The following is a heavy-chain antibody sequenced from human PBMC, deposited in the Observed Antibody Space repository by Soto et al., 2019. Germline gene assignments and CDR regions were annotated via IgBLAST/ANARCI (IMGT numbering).Heavy chain of an antibody. CDR3: ARKDIVATSTFDP. CDR2: IIPIFGTA. Sequence: SVKVSCKASGGTFSSYASSWVRQAPGQGLEWMGGIIPIFGTANYAQKFQGIVTITADESTSTAYMELSSLRSEDTAVYYCARKDIVATSTFDPWGQGTLVTVSS. D-gene: IGHD5-12*01. J-gene: IGHJ5*02. CDR1: GGTFSSYA. V-gene: IGHV1-69*13.